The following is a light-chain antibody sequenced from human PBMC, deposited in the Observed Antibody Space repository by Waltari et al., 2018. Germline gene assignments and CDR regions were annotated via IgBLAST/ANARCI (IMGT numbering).Light chain of an antibody. CDR1: QSIMYSSNNQNF. Sequence: DIVMTQSPASLAVSLGERATINCKSSQSIMYSSNNQNFLAWYQKKPGHPPKLLIYWASTRQSGVPDRFTGSWSGTDFTLTISSLQAEDVAVYYCQQYFVTPFTFGPGTRVEIK. J-gene: IGKJ3*01. CDR2: WAS. V-gene: IGKV4-1*01. CDR3: QQYFVTPFT.